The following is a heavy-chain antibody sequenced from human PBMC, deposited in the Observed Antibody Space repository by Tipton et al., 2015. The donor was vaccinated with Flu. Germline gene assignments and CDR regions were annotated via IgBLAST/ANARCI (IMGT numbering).Heavy chain of an antibody. V-gene: IGHV4-59*01. J-gene: IGHJ4*02. D-gene: IGHD4-23*01. Sequence: TLSLTCTVSGGSISGYYWTWIRQPPGKGLEWIGYIYYSGSTNYNPSLKSRVTISVDTSKNQFSLKLSSVTAADTAVYYCATEYRGGGNRYYFDYWGQGTLGIVSS. CDR3: ATEYRGGGNRYYFDY. CDR1: GGSISGYY. CDR2: IYYSGST.